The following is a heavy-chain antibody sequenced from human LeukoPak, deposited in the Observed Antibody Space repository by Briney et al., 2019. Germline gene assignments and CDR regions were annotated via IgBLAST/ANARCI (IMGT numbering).Heavy chain of an antibody. Sequence: SETLSLTCTVSGGSISSSRYYWGWIRQPPGKGLEWIGSIYYSGSTYDNPSLKSRATISVDTSKNQFSLKLSSVTAADTAVYYCARVVSGDFWSGYPHPYWFDPWGQGTLVTVSS. D-gene: IGHD3-3*01. CDR3: ARVVSGDFWSGYPHPYWFDP. CDR2: IYYSGST. J-gene: IGHJ5*02. CDR1: GGSISSSRYY. V-gene: IGHV4-39*07.